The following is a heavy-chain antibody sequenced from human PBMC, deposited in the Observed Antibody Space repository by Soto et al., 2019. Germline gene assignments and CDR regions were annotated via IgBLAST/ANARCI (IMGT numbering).Heavy chain of an antibody. J-gene: IGHJ6*02. CDR3: AMVDVYVTASPQDV. D-gene: IGHD3-16*01. Sequence: QVQLVQSGAEVKNPGASVKVSCKASGYTFTRYGIGWARQAPGQGLEWTGWINTYNGNTNYAQNVQGRVTLTTDTSTITAYMQLRSLGSNDTAIYYGAMVDVYVTASPQDVWGQGTTVIVSS. V-gene: IGHV1-18*01. CDR2: INTYNGNT. CDR1: GYTFTRYG.